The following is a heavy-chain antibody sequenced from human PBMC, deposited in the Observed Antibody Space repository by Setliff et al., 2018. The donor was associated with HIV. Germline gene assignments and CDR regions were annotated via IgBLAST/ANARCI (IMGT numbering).Heavy chain of an antibody. CDR3: ARVRGRYYYHYAMDV. CDR1: GGSISSGTDF. CDR2: IHTSGNT. J-gene: IGHJ6*02. Sequence: SETLSLTCSVSGGSISSGTDFWSWIRQPAGKGLQWIGRIHTSGNTNYNPSLKSRVTISVDTSKSQFSLKLSSVTAADTAVYYCARVRGRYYYHYAMDVWGQGTTVTVSS. V-gene: IGHV4-61*02. D-gene: IGHD3-10*01.